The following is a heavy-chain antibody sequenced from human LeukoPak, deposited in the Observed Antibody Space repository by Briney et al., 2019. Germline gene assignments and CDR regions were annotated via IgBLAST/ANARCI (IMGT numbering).Heavy chain of an antibody. CDR3: VRTPPNWGADF. CDR1: GYTFTSYD. D-gene: IGHD7-27*01. V-gene: IGHV1-8*01. Sequence: ASVKVSCKTSGYTFTSYDINWMRQATGQGLEWMGWMSPNSGNTGYAQKFQGRVTMTRDTSTGTAYLELSSLRSEDSAVYYCVRTPPNWGADFWGQGTLVTVSS. J-gene: IGHJ4*02. CDR2: MSPNSGNT.